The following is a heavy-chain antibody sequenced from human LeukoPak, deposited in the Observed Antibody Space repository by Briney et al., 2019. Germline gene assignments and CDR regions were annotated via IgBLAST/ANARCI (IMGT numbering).Heavy chain of an antibody. V-gene: IGHV3-21*01. CDR1: GFTFSSYS. CDR3: ARVQYGSGSYDFDY. Sequence: GGSLRLSCAASGFTFSSYSMNWVRQAPGKGLEWVSSISSSSYIYYADSVKGRFTISRDNAKNSLYLQMNSLRAEDTAVYYCARVQYGSGSYDFDYWGQGTLVTVSS. CDR2: ISSSSYI. D-gene: IGHD3-10*01. J-gene: IGHJ4*02.